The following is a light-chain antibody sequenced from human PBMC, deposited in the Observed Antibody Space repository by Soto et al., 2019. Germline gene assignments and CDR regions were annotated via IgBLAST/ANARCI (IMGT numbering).Light chain of an antibody. CDR3: QKYYSAPQT. CDR2: AAS. CDR1: QGISRY. Sequence: DIQMTQSPSFLSASVGDRVTITCRASQGISRYLAWYQQKPGKVPKLLIYAASTLQSGVPSRFSGSGSGTDFTLTISSLQPEDVATYYCQKYYSAPQTFGQGTKVEIK. V-gene: IGKV1-27*01. J-gene: IGKJ1*01.